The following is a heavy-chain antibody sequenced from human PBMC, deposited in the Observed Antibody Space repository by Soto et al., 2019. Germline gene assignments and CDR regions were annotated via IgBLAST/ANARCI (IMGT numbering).Heavy chain of an antibody. J-gene: IGHJ5*02. V-gene: IGHV4-39*01. CDR3: ARHSLALRKNNWFDP. CDR2: IFYLGSS. D-gene: IGHD3-3*02. CDR1: GDSIISSDFY. Sequence: NPSEALSLTCTVSGDSIISSDFYWGWVRHPPGKGLEWIGSIFYLGSSYYNPSLKSRVTMSVDTSKNQFTLRLRSVTAADTALYFCARHSLALRKNNWFDPWGQGIMVPVSS.